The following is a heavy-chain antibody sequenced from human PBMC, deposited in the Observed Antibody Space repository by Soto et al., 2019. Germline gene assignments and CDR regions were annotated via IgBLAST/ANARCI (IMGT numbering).Heavy chain of an antibody. CDR3: ARGYCSSTSCYTPLSYYYYGMDV. CDR2: IYYSGST. CDR1: GGSISSGGYY. Sequence: PSETLSLTCTVSGGSISSGGYYWSWIRQHPGKGLEWIGYIYYSGSTYYNPSLKSRVTISVDTSKNQFSLKLSSVTAADTAVYYCARGYCSSTSCYTPLSYYYYGMDVWGQGTTVTV. D-gene: IGHD2-2*02. V-gene: IGHV4-31*03. J-gene: IGHJ6*02.